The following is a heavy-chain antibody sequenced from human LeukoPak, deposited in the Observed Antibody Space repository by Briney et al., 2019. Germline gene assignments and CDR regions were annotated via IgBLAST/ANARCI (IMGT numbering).Heavy chain of an antibody. CDR2: INPNSGGT. CDR1: GYTFTDNH. J-gene: IGHJ4*02. CDR3: ARIITMVRGVDFDY. V-gene: IGHV1-2*02. D-gene: IGHD3-10*01. Sequence: ASVKVSCKASGYTFTDNHMYWIRQAPGQGPDCMGWINPNSGGTNYAQKFQGRITMTRDTSISTAYMELSRLRSDDTAVYYCARIITMVRGVDFDYWGQGTLVTVSS.